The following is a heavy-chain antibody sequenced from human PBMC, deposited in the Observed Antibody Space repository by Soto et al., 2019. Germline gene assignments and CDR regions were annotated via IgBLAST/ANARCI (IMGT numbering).Heavy chain of an antibody. J-gene: IGHJ4*02. CDR3: VRVAFNNNYDFDS. CDR2: INPTSDVT. Sequence: QVQLVQSGAERKKPGASVKVSCKSSGYTFNSYYIHWVRQAPGQGLEWMGWINPTSDVTGYAQSFQDRVTMTRDMAITTAYMELTRLRSDDTAVYYCVRVAFNNNYDFDSWGQGTLITVSS. V-gene: IGHV1-2*02. D-gene: IGHD3-16*01. CDR1: GYTFNSYY.